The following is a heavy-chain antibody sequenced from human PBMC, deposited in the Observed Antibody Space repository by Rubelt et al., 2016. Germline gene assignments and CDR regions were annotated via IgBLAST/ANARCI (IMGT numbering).Heavy chain of an antibody. CDR3: ATYCGSDPCYGWNYYGMDV. CDR1: YA. V-gene: IGHV3-48*04. Sequence: YAMSWVRQAPGKGLEWVSYISSSSSLIYYADSVKGRFTISRDNAKNSLYLQMNSLRAEDTAVYYCATYCGSDPCYGWNYYGMDVWGQGTTVTVSS. CDR2: ISSSSSLI. J-gene: IGHJ6*02. D-gene: IGHD2-21*02.